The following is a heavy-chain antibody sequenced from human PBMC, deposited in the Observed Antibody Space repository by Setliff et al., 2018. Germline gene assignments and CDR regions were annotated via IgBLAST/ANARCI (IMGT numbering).Heavy chain of an antibody. Sequence: PSETLSLTCSVSGGSISSYYWSWIRQPPGKGLEWIGYIYTRGSTNYNPSLQSRVTISVDTAKKQFSLKLNSVTAADTAIYYCARGGGRIRQLGATGVHTLDIWGQGTMVTV. D-gene: IGHD1-1*01. CDR3: ARGGGRIRQLGATGVHTLDI. CDR2: IYTRGST. J-gene: IGHJ3*02. CDR1: GGSISSYY. V-gene: IGHV4-4*08.